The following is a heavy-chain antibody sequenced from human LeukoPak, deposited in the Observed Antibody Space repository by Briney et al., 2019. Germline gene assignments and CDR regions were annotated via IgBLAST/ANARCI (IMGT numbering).Heavy chain of an antibody. CDR1: GYTFTSYY. CDR2: INPSGGST. V-gene: IGHV1-46*01. Sequence: ASVKVSCKASGYTFTSYYMHWVRQAPGQGLEWMGIINPSGGSTSYAQKFQGRVTMTRDTSTSTVYMELSSLRSEDTAVYYCARYNPYCSGGSCYNSAYFQHWGQGILVTVSS. J-gene: IGHJ1*01. CDR3: ARYNPYCSGGSCYNSAYFQH. D-gene: IGHD2-15*01.